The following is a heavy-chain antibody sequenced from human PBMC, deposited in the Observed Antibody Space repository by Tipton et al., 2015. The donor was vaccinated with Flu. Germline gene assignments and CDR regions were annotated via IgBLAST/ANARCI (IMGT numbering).Heavy chain of an antibody. CDR1: GFTFSSYA. CDR2: ISGSGGST. D-gene: IGHD2-15*01. V-gene: IGHV3-23*01. CDR3: AKSYCSGGSCYSDYYYGMDV. Sequence: SLRLSCAASGFTFSSYAMSWVRQAPGKGLEWVSAISGSGGSTYYADSVKGRFTISRDNSKNTLYLQMNSLRAEGTAVYYCAKSYCSGGSCYSDYYYGMDVWGQGPTVTVSS. J-gene: IGHJ6*02.